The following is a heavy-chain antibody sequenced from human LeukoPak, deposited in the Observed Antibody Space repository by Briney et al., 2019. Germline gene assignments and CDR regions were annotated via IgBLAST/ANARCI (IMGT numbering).Heavy chain of an antibody. CDR1: GGSISSYY. Sequence: SETLSLTCTVSGGSISSYYWSWIRQPPGKGLEWIGYIYYSGSTNYNPSLKSRGTISVDTSKNQFSLKLSSVTAADTAVYYCANGRGIPYYFDYWGQGTLVTVSS. CDR2: IYYSGST. CDR3: ANGRGIPYYFDY. J-gene: IGHJ4*02. V-gene: IGHV4-59*12. D-gene: IGHD1-26*01.